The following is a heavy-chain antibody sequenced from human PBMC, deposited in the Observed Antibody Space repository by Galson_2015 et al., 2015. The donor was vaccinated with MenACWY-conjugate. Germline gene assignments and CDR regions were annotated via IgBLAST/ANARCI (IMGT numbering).Heavy chain of an antibody. D-gene: IGHD1-26*01. Sequence: SLRLSCAASGFIFSTYWMHWVRQAPGKRLVWVSRINPGGSSTTYADSVQDRFTISRDTAENTLYLQINSLRPEDTAVFYCAKTRGASFYFDSWGQGTLVTVSS. J-gene: IGHJ4*02. V-gene: IGHV3-74*01. CDR1: GFIFSTYW. CDR2: INPGGSST. CDR3: AKTRGASFYFDS.